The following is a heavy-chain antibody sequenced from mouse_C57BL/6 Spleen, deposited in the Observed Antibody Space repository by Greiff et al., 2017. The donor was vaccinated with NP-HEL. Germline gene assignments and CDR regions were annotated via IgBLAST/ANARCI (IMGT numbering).Heavy chain of an antibody. D-gene: IGHD2-4*01. J-gene: IGHJ2*01. CDR3: AIGDYDGGYYFDY. CDR2: IHPSDSDT. Sequence: VQLQQSGAELVKPGASVKVSCKASGYTFTSYWMHWVKQRPGQGLEWIGRIHPSDSDTNYNQKFQGKATLTVDKSSRTAYMQLSSLTSEASAVYYCAIGDYDGGYYFDYWGQGTTLTVSS. V-gene: IGHV1-74*01. CDR1: GYTFTSYW.